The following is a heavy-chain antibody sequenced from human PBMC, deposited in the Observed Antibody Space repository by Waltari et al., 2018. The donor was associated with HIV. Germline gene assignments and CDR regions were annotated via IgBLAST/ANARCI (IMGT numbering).Heavy chain of an antibody. CDR2: ISSSSTTI. D-gene: IGHD6-6*01. CDR1: GFTFSSYA. V-gene: IGHV3-48*04. J-gene: IGHJ4*02. CDR3: ARERFGSSYFGY. Sequence: EVQLVESGGGLVQPGGSLRLSCSASGFTFSSYAMTWVRQAPGKGLGWVSYISSSSTTINYADSVKGRFTISRDNAKNLLYLQMSSLRAEDTAVYFCARERFGSSYFGYWGQGTLVTVSS.